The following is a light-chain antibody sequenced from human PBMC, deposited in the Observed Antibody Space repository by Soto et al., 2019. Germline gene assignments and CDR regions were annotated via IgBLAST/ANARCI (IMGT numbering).Light chain of an antibody. CDR2: VNS. J-gene: IGLJ1*01. V-gene: IGLV1-40*01. CDR3: QSYDSSLSGSYV. CDR1: SSNIGAGYD. Sequence: QPVLTQPPSVSGAPGQRVTISCTGSSSNIGAGYDVHWYQQLPGTAPKLLIYVNSNRPSGVPDRFSGSKSGTSASLAITGLQAEDDADYYCQSYDSSLSGSYVFGTGTKVTVL.